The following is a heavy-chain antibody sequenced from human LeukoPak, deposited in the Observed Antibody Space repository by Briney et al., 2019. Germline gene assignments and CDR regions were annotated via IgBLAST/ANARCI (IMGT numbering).Heavy chain of an antibody. J-gene: IGHJ6*04. V-gene: IGHV3-30*18. Sequence: GGSLRLSCAASGFTFSSYGMQWVRQAPGKGLEGGAVISYDGSNTYYADSVKGRFTISRDNSKNTLYLQMNSLRAEDTAVYYCAKDGGSGSSYYYYGMDVWGKGTTVTVSS. D-gene: IGHD3-10*01. CDR1: GFTFSSYG. CDR2: ISYDGSNT. CDR3: AKDGGSGSSYYYYGMDV.